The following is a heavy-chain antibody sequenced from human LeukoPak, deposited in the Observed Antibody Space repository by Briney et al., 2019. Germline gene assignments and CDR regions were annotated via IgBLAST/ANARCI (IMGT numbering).Heavy chain of an antibody. CDR3: ARGRLKAAPDERYYFDY. Sequence: ASVKVSCKASGGTFNSYAITWVRQAPGQGLEWMGGIIPIFGIADYAQKFQARVTITADKSTSTAYMDLSSLRSDDTAVYYCARGRLKAAPDERYYFDYWGQGTLATVSS. D-gene: IGHD6-6*01. CDR1: GGTFNSYA. V-gene: IGHV1-69*10. CDR2: IIPIFGIA. J-gene: IGHJ4*02.